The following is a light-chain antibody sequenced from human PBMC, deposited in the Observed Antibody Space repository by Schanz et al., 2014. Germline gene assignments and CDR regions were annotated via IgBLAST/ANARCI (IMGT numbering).Light chain of an antibody. Sequence: ELVMTQSPATLSVSPGERATLSCRASQSVSSNLPWYQQKPGQAPRLLIYGASSRPTDVPARFSGSGSGTDFTLTISSLQSEDVAVYFCHQYYTTEGTFGQGTKVEV. V-gene: IGKV3-15*01. CDR1: QSVSSN. CDR2: GAS. J-gene: IGKJ1*01. CDR3: HQYYTTEGT.